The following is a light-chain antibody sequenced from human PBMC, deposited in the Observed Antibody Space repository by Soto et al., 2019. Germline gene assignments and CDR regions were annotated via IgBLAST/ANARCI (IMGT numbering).Light chain of an antibody. Sequence: EIVLTQSPATLSLSPGERATLSGSASQSVSSYLAWYQQKPGQAPRLLIYDASNRATGIPARFSGSGSGTDFTLTISSLEPEDFAVYYCQQRSNWPPTFGQGTRLEI. J-gene: IGKJ5*01. V-gene: IGKV3-11*01. CDR3: QQRSNWPPT. CDR1: QSVSSY. CDR2: DAS.